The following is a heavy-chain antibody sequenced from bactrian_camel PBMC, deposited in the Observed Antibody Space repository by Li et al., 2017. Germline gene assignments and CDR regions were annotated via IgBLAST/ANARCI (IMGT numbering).Heavy chain of an antibody. CDR2: IINRGGTT. D-gene: IGHD7*01. CDR3: AASQWHAATY. Sequence: DVQLVESGGGLVQSGGSLRLSCAASGFTFSTYYMSWVRQAPGKGLEWVSIINRGGTTYYADSMKGRFAISRDNATNTVYLQMNSLKPEDTALYYCAASQWHAATYWGQGTQVTVS. CDR1: GFTFSTYY. J-gene: IGHJ4*01. V-gene: IGHV3S40*01.